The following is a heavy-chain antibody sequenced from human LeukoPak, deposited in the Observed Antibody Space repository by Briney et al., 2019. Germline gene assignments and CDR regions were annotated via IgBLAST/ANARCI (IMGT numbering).Heavy chain of an antibody. V-gene: IGHV3-7*01. Sequence: GGSLRLSCAASGFTFSSYWMSWVRQAPGKGLEWVANIKQDGSETYYVDSVKGRFTISRDNAKNSLYLQMNSLRAEDTAVYYCARASIVVVPAASRGDYWGQGTLVTVSS. J-gene: IGHJ4*02. D-gene: IGHD2-2*01. CDR1: GFTFSSYW. CDR3: ARASIVVVPAASRGDY. CDR2: IKQDGSET.